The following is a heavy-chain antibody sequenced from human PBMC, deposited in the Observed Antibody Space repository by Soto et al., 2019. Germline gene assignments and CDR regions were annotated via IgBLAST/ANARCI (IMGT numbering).Heavy chain of an antibody. V-gene: IGHV1-2*04. J-gene: IGHJ4*02. Sequence: ASVKVSCKTSGYTFTDYYVHWVRQAPGQGLERMGWINPNSGVTNYAQKFQGWVTLTRDASVATAYMELNSLKSDDTAVFFCARGVSGWSPFDLWGQGTLVTSPQ. CDR3: ARGVSGWSPFDL. D-gene: IGHD6-19*01. CDR2: INPNSGVT. CDR1: GYTFTDYY.